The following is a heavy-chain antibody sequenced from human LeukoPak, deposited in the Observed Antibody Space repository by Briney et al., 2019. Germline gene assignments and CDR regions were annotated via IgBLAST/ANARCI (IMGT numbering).Heavy chain of an antibody. CDR2: IIPIFGTA. CDR3: ARKVPNDSSGYYYRGQFDP. V-gene: IGHV1-69*06. Sequence: ASVKVSCKASGGTFSSYAISWVRQAPGQGLEWMGGIIPIFGTANYAQKFQGRVTITADKSTSTAYMELSSLRSEDTAVYYCARKVPNDSSGYYYRGQFDPWGQGTLVTVSS. CDR1: GGTFSSYA. J-gene: IGHJ5*02. D-gene: IGHD3-22*01.